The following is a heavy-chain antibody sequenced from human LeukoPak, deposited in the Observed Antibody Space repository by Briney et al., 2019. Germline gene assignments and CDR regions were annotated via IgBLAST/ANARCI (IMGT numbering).Heavy chain of an antibody. CDR2: IRYDGSNK. V-gene: IGHV3-30*02. D-gene: IGHD3-22*01. CDR3: ARGKYDSSPFLQH. J-gene: IGHJ1*01. CDR1: GFTFSSYG. Sequence: GGSLRLSCAASGFTFSSYGMHWVRQAPGKGLKWVAFIRYDGSNKYYADSVKGRFTISRDNAKNSMYLQMNSLRAEDTAVYYCARGKYDSSPFLQHWGQGTLVTVSS.